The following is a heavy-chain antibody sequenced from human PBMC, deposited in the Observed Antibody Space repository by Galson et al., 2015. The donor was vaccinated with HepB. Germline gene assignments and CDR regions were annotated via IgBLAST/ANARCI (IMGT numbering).Heavy chain of an antibody. CDR1: GVSFSEYW. Sequence: PLGLACAASGVSFSEYWLHWAGQAPGEGLVWVSRISGDGITTNYADSVKGRFTVARDNAKNTLYLQMNSLRVEDTAVYYCTSLTKGLYGGFDYWGQGTLVTVSS. J-gene: IGHJ4*02. CDR3: TSLTKGLYGGFDY. V-gene: IGHV3-74*01. CDR2: ISGDGITT. D-gene: IGHD3-16*01.